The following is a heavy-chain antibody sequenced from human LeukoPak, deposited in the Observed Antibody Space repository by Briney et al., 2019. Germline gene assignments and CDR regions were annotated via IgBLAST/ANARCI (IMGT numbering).Heavy chain of an antibody. D-gene: IGHD1-26*01. CDR2: ISGSGGST. Sequence: GGSLRLSCAASGFTFSSYAMSWVRQAPGKGLEWVSAISGSGGSTYYADSVKGRFTISRDNTKNTLYLQMNSLRAEDTAVYYCAKVVVGATTWFAFDIWGQGTMVTVSS. V-gene: IGHV3-23*01. CDR1: GFTFSSYA. J-gene: IGHJ3*02. CDR3: AKVVVGATTWFAFDI.